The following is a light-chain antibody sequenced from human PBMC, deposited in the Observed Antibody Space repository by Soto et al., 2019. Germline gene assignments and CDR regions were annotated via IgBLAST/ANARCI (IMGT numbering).Light chain of an antibody. Sequence: DIQMTQSPSSLSASVVDRVTITCRASQSISSYLNWYHQKPGKAPKLLIYAASSLQSGVPSRFSGSGSGTDFTLTISSLQPEDFATYYCQQSYSTPPTFGQGTKVDI. CDR1: QSISSY. J-gene: IGKJ1*01. V-gene: IGKV1-39*01. CDR2: AAS. CDR3: QQSYSTPPT.